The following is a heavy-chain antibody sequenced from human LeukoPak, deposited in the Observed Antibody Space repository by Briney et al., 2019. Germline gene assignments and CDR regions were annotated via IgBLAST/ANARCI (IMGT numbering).Heavy chain of an antibody. CDR3: ARSSSWYLF. V-gene: IGHV3-48*03. J-gene: IGHJ4*02. CDR1: GFTFSSYE. Sequence: PGGSLRLSCAASGFTFSSYEMNWVRQAPGKGLEWVSYISSSGSTIYYVDSVKGRFTISRDNAKNSLYLQMNSLRAEDTAVYYCARSSSWYLFWGQGTLVTVSS. D-gene: IGHD6-13*01. CDR2: ISSSGSTI.